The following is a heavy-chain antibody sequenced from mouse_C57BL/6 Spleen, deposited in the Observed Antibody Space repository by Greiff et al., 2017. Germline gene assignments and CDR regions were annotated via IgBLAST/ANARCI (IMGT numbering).Heavy chain of an antibody. CDR2: ISSGGDYI. V-gene: IGHV5-9-1*02. J-gene: IGHJ1*03. CDR3: TRGGYGSSPWYFDV. Sequence: EVNLVESGEGLVKPGGSLKLSCAASGFTFSSYAMSWVRQTPEKRLEWVAYISSGGDYIYYADTVKGRFTISRDNARNTLYLQMSSLKSEDTAMYYCTRGGYGSSPWYFDVWGTGTTVTVSS. D-gene: IGHD1-1*01. CDR1: GFTFSSYA.